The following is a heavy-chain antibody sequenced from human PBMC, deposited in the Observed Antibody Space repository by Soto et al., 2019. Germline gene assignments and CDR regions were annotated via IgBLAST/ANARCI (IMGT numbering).Heavy chain of an antibody. D-gene: IGHD6-19*01. CDR2: ISYDGSNK. V-gene: IGHV3-30*18. J-gene: IGHJ3*02. CDR3: AKKGGLSSGWYRDAFDI. CDR1: GFTFSSYG. Sequence: AGGSLRLSCAASGFTFSSYGMHWVRQAPGKGLEWVAVISYDGSNKYYADSVKGRFTISRDNSKNTLYLQMNSLRAEDTAVYYCAKKGGLSSGWYRDAFDIWGQGTMVTVSS.